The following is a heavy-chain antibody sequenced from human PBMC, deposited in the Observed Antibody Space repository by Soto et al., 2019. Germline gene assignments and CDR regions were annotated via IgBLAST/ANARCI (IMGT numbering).Heavy chain of an antibody. Sequence: SETLSLTCAVYGGSFSGYYWSWIRQPPGKGLEWIGEINHSGSTNYNPSLKSRVTISVDTSKNQFSLKLSSVTAADTAVYYCARGVTIFGLVTTTAFEYWGQGTLVTVSS. CDR2: INHSGST. CDR1: GGSFSGYY. J-gene: IGHJ4*02. D-gene: IGHD3-3*01. V-gene: IGHV4-34*01. CDR3: ARGVTIFGLVTTTAFEY.